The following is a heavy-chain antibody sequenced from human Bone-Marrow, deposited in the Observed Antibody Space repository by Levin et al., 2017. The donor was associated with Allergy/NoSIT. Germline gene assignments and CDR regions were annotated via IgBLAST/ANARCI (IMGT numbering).Heavy chain of an antibody. CDR2: IDQDGSEK. CDR1: GFTFSSYW. Sequence: GGSLRLSCAASGFTFSSYWMSWVRQAPGKGLEWVANIDQDGSEKYCVESEKGRFTISRDNAKNSLYLEMNIVRADDTAVYYCARNKGGYRLVSPGYYGLDVWGQGTTVIVSS. D-gene: IGHD5-12*01. CDR3: ARNKGGYRLVSPGYYGLDV. J-gene: IGHJ6*02. V-gene: IGHV3-7*01.